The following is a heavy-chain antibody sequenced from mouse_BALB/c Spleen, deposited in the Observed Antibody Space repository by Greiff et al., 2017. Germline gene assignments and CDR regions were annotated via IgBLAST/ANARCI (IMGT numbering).Heavy chain of an antibody. CDR1: GFTFSSYA. Sequence: EVQRVESGGGLVKPGGSLKLSCAASGFTFSSYAMSWVRQTPEKRLEWVASISSGGSTYYPDSVKGRFTISRDNARNILYLQMSSLRSEDTAMYYCARDDSFAYWGQGTLVTVSA. CDR2: ISSGGST. CDR3: ARDDSFAY. J-gene: IGHJ3*01. D-gene: IGHD2-4*01. V-gene: IGHV5-6-5*01.